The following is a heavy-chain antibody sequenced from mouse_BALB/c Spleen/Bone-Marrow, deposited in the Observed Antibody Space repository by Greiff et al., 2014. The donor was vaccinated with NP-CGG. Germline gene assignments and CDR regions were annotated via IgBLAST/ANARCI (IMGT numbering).Heavy chain of an antibody. CDR2: INPGSGST. J-gene: IGHJ3*01. D-gene: IGHD2-13*01. V-gene: IGHV1-54*01. Sequence: VMLVESGAELVRPGTSVKVSCKASGYAFTNYLIEWVKQRPGQGLEWIGVINPGSGSTNYNEKFKGKATLTADKSSSTAYMQLSSLTSDDSAVYFCARRDYSFAYWGQGTLVTVSA. CDR1: GYAFTNYL. CDR3: ARRDYSFAY.